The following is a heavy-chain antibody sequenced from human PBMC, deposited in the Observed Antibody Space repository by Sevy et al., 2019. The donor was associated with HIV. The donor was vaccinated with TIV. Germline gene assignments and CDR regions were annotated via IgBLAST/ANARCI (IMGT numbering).Heavy chain of an antibody. Sequence: ASVKVSCKASGYTFTSYAMHWVRQAPGQRLEWMGWINAGNGNTKYSQKFQGRVTITRDTSASTAYMGLSSLRSEDTAVYYCARLVDKGSGSYSITFDIWGQGTMVTVSS. CDR3: ARLVDKGSGSYSITFDI. CDR2: INAGNGNT. V-gene: IGHV1-3*01. CDR1: GYTFTSYA. D-gene: IGHD1-26*01. J-gene: IGHJ3*02.